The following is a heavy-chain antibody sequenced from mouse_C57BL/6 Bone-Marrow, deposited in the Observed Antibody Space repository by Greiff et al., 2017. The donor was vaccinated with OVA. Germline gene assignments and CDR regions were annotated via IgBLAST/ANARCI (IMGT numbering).Heavy chain of an antibody. CDR3: ARMGWLLSYAMDY. D-gene: IGHD2-3*01. CDR1: GYTFTSYW. Sequence: VQLQQPGAELVKPGASVKMSCKASGYTFTSYWITWVKQRPGQGLEWIGDIYPGSGSTNYNEKFKSKATLPVDTSSSTAYMQLSSLTSEDSAVYYCARMGWLLSYAMDYWGQGTSVTVSS. J-gene: IGHJ4*01. V-gene: IGHV1-55*01. CDR2: IYPGSGST.